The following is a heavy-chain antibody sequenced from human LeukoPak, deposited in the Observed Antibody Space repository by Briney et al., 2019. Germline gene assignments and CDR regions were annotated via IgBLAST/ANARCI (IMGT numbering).Heavy chain of an antibody. J-gene: IGHJ3*02. D-gene: IGHD3-16*01. CDR2: INHSGST. Sequence: PSETLSLTCAVSGWSFSGYYWSWIRQPPGKGLEWVGEINHSGSTNYNPSLKSRVTISLDTSKNQFFLKLSPVTDVYKAVYYCAWGGGFVSFDMWGKGTMVSVSS. V-gene: IGHV4-34*01. CDR1: GWSFSGYY. CDR3: AWGGGFVSFDM.